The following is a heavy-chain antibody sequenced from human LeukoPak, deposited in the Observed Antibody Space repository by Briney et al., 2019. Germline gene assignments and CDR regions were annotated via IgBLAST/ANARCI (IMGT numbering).Heavy chain of an antibody. CDR3: ARERYSNYATTHPDAFDI. D-gene: IGHD4-11*01. V-gene: IGHV1-69*01. CDR2: IIPIFGTA. J-gene: IGHJ3*02. CDR1: GGTFSSYA. Sequence: ASVTVSCKASGGTFSSYAISWVRQAPGQGLEWMGGIIPIFGTANYAQKFQGRVTITADESTSTAYMELSSLRSEDTAVYYCARERYSNYATTHPDAFDIWGQGTMVTVSS.